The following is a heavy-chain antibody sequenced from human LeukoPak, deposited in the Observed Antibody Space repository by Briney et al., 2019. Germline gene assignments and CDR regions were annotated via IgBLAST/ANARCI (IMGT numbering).Heavy chain of an antibody. CDR1: GGSISSYY. Sequence: PSETLSLTCTVSGGSISSYYWGWIRQPPGKGLEWIGSIYYSGSTYYNPSLKSRVTISVDTSKNQFSLKLSSVTAADTAVYYCARVSWGYYYYYYMDVWGKGTTVTISS. CDR3: ARVSWGYYYYYYMDV. V-gene: IGHV4-39*07. D-gene: IGHD6-13*01. J-gene: IGHJ6*03. CDR2: IYYSGST.